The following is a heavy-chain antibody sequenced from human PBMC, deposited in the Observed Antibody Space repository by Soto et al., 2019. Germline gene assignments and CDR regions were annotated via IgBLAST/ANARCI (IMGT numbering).Heavy chain of an antibody. J-gene: IGHJ5*02. D-gene: IGHD3-3*01. CDR2: IYWDDDK. CDR3: AHTVTYYDFWSGSPNWFDP. Sequence: SGPTLVNPTQTLTLTCTFSGFSLSATGMCVSWIRQPPGKALEWLALIYWDDDKRYSPSLKSRLTITKDTSKNQVVLTMTNMDPVDTATYYCAHTVTYYDFWSGSPNWFDPWGQGTLVTVSS. V-gene: IGHV2-5*08. CDR1: GFSLSATGMC.